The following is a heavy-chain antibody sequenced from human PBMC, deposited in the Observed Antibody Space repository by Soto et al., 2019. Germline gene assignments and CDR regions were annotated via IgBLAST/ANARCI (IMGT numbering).Heavy chain of an antibody. CDR2: ISAHNGNT. D-gene: IGHD1-1*01. CDR3: ARGRYGDY. J-gene: IGHJ4*02. CDR1: GYAFTTYG. Sequence: QVHLVQSGAEVKKPGASVKVSCKGSGYAFTTYGTTWVRQAPGQGLEWMGWISAHNGNTNYAQKLQGRVTLTRDTSTSTGYMELRSLRYDDTAVYYCARGRYGDYWGQGALVTVSS. V-gene: IGHV1-18*01.